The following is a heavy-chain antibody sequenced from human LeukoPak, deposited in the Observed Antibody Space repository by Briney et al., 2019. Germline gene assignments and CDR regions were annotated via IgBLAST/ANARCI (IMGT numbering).Heavy chain of an antibody. J-gene: IGHJ6*02. D-gene: IGHD3-16*02. V-gene: IGHV4-59*01. CDR1: GGSISSYY. CDR3: ARGPTFYDYVWGSYRYYYGMDV. Sequence: SETLSLTCTVSGGSISSYYWSWIRQPPGKGLEWIGYIYYSGSTNYNPSLKSRVTISVDTSKNQFSLKLSSVTAADTAVYYCARGPTFYDYVWGSYRYYYGMDVWGQGTTVTASS. CDR2: IYYSGST.